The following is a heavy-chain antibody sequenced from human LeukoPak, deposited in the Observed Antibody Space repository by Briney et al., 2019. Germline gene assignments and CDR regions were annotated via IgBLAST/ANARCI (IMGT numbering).Heavy chain of an antibody. CDR2: IYHSGST. D-gene: IGHD6-13*01. J-gene: IGHJ4*02. Sequence: PSETLSLTCAVSGGSISSGGYSWSWIRQPPGKGLEWIGYIYHSGSTYYNPSLKSRVTISVDRSKNQFSLKLSSVTAADTAVYYCARVNWQQLVLDYWGQGTLVTVSS. V-gene: IGHV4-30-2*01. CDR1: GGSISSGGYS. CDR3: ARVNWQQLVLDY.